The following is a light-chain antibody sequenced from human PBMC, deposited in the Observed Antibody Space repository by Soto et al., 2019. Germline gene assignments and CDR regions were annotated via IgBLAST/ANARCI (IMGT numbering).Light chain of an antibody. J-gene: IGKJ1*01. Sequence: EAVMTQSPATLSVSPGERATLSCGASQSVSTNLAWYQQKPGQAPRLLIYGASTRATGIPARFSGSGSGTEFTLTISSLQSEDFAVYYCQQYNNWPPCTFGQGTKVDIK. CDR2: GAS. CDR3: QQYNNWPPCT. CDR1: QSVSTN. V-gene: IGKV3-15*01.